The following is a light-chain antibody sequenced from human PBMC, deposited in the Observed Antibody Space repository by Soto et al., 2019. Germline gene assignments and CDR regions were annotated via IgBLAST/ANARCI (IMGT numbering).Light chain of an antibody. CDR2: GAS. V-gene: IGKV3-20*01. CDR3: QQYGSSSWT. J-gene: IGKJ1*01. CDR1: QSVSSSY. Sequence: IVLTQSPGTLSLYTGERATLSCRASQSVSSSYLAWYQQKPGQAPRLLIYGASSRATGIPDRFSGSGSGTDFTLTISRLEPEDFAVYYCQQYGSSSWTFGQGTKVDIK.